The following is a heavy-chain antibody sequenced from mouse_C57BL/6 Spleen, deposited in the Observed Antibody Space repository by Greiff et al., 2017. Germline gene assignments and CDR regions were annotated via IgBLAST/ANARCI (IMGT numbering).Heavy chain of an antibody. V-gene: IGHV1-74*01. CDR3: APEGYGNYGGYYAMDY. D-gene: IGHD2-1*01. Sequence: QVQLQQPGAELVKPGASVKVSCQASGYTFTSYWMHWVKQRPGQGLEWIGRIHPSDSDTNYNQKFKGKATLTVDKSSSTAYMQLSSLTSEDSAVYYCAPEGYGNYGGYYAMDYWGQGTSVTVSS. CDR1: GYTFTSYW. J-gene: IGHJ4*01. CDR2: IHPSDSDT.